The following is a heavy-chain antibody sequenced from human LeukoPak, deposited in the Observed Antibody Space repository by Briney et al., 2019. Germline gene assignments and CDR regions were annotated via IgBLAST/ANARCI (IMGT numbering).Heavy chain of an antibody. J-gene: IGHJ3*02. CDR1: GFTFSSSW. V-gene: IGHV3-7*03. D-gene: IGHD2-21*02. CDR3: ARETLGVTAFDI. Sequence: GGSLRLSCAASGFTFSSSWMSWVRQAPGKGLEWVANIKDEGSGKYYVDSLKGRFTISRDNAKNSLYLQMNSLRAEDTAVYYCARETLGVTAFDIWGQGTMVTVSS. CDR2: IKDEGSGK.